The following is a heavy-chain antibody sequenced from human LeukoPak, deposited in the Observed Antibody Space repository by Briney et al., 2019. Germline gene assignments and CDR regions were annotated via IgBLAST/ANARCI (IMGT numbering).Heavy chain of an antibody. Sequence: SETLSLTCTVSGGSISSYYWSWIRQPPGKGLEWIGYIYYSGGTNYNPSLKSRVTISVDTSKNQFSLKLSSVTAADTAVYYCARGYDFWSGRFDPWGQGTLVTVSS. CDR2: IYYSGGT. J-gene: IGHJ5*02. CDR1: GGSISSYY. V-gene: IGHV4-59*01. CDR3: ARGYDFWSGRFDP. D-gene: IGHD3-3*01.